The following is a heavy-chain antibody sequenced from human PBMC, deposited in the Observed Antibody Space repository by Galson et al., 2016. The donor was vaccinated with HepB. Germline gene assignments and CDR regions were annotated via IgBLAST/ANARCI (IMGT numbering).Heavy chain of an antibody. D-gene: IGHD5-24*01. CDR3: VAGQNYRFDH. CDR2: INSDGRST. CDR1: GLPFSDFW. Sequence: SLRLSCAASGLPFSDFWMHWVRQSPGKGLLWVARINSDGRSTHYGDSVRGRFSISRDNAKKTLFLQMSSLRVEDTAIYRCVAGQNYRFDHWGQGTQVSVSS. J-gene: IGHJ4*02. V-gene: IGHV3-74*01.